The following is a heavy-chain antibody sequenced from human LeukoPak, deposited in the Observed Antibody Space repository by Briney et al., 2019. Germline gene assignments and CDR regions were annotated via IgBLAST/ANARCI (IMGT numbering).Heavy chain of an antibody. D-gene: IGHD4-11*01. CDR3: ARTLYPVTTVDY. J-gene: IGHJ4*02. CDR1: GGSISSYY. CDR2: IYYSGST. V-gene: IGHV4-59*12. Sequence: PSETLSLTCTVSGGSISSYYWSWIRQPPGKGLEWIGSIYYSGSTYYNPSLKSRVTISVDTSKNQFSLKLSSVTAADTAVYYCARTLYPVTTVDYWGQGTLVTVSS.